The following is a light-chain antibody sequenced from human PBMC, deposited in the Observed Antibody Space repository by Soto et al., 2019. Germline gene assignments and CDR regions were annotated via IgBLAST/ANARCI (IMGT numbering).Light chain of an antibody. J-gene: IGLJ2*01. V-gene: IGLV1-44*01. Sequence: QLVLTQPPSASGTPGQRVTISCSGSSSNIGTNTVAWYQQLPGTAPKLLIYSNDQRPSGVPDRFSGSKSGTSASLAISGLQSEDETDYYCVSWDSSLKGLLFGGGTKLTVL. CDR1: SSNIGTNT. CDR2: SND. CDR3: VSWDSSLKGLL.